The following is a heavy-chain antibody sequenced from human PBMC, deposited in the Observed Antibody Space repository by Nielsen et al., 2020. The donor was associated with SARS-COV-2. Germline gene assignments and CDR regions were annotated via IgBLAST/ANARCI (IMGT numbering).Heavy chain of an antibody. CDR2: IYADGTT. CDR1: GLAVKYNY. D-gene: IGHD3-10*01. Sequence: GGSLRLSCAVSGLAVKYNYMNWVRQAPGKGLEWVSVIYADGTTYYADSVKGRFTISRDNSKNSLYLEMNSLRVEDTAVYYCARDCWFGDSWGYYYGLDVWGQGTTVSVSS. V-gene: IGHV3-53*01. J-gene: IGHJ6*02. CDR3: ARDCWFGDSWGYYYGLDV.